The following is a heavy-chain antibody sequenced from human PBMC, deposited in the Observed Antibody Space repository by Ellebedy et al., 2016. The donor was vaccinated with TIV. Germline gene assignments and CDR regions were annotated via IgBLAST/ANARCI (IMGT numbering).Heavy chain of an antibody. J-gene: IGHJ6*02. V-gene: IGHV3-21*01. CDR1: GFTFSTCS. CDR2: ISSSDTYI. D-gene: IGHD6-19*01. CDR3: VRGVGSGLYRYYYGMDV. Sequence: GESLKISCAASGFTFSTCSMNWVRQSPGKGLEWVSSISSSDTYINYADSVKGRFTISRDNDNNSLFLQMNSLRAEDTAVYYCVRGVGSGLYRYYYGMDVWGQGTTVTVSS.